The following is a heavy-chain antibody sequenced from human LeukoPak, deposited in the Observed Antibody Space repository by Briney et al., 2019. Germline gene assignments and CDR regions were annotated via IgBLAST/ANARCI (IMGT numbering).Heavy chain of an antibody. CDR1: GYTLAELS. V-gene: IGHV1-24*01. CDR2: FDPEDGDT. Sequence: ASGKVSCKVSGYTLAELSMHWVRQAPGNGLEWMGGFDPEDGDTIYAQKFQGRVTMTEDTSTDTAYMELSSLRSEDTAVYYCATDLPFVVVTAIPTEDAFDIWGQGTMVTVSS. J-gene: IGHJ3*02. D-gene: IGHD2-21*02. CDR3: ATDLPFVVVTAIPTEDAFDI.